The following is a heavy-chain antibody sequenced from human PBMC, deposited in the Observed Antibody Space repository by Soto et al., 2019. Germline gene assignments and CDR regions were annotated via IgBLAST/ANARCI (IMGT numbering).Heavy chain of an antibody. Sequence: PGGSLRLSCAASGFTFSSFALSWVRQAPGKGLEWVSAISGSGDGTDYAASVKGRFTTSRDNSKNTLYLQMNSLRAEDTAVYYCAGPGYSSQDYWGQGALGTVS. CDR2: ISGSGDGT. CDR3: AGPGYSSQDY. J-gene: IGHJ4*02. V-gene: IGHV3-23*01. CDR1: GFTFSSFA. D-gene: IGHD5-18*01.